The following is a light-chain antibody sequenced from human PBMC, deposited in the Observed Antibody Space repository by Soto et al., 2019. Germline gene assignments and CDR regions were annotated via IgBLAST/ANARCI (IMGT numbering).Light chain of an antibody. V-gene: IGKV3-20*01. J-gene: IGKJ5*01. CDR3: QQYNNWPPIT. CDR2: GAS. CDR1: QSVTSTY. Sequence: EIVLTQSPGTLSLSPGERATLSCRASQSVTSTYLAWYQQKPGQAPRLLIYGASSRAIGIPDRFSGSGSGTEFTLTISSLQSEDFAVYYCQQYNNWPPITFGQGTRLEIK.